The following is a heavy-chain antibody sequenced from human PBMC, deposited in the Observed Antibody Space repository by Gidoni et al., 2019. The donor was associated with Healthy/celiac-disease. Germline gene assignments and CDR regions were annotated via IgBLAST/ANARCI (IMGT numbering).Heavy chain of an antibody. J-gene: IGHJ4*02. CDR1: AFTFGDYA. D-gene: IGHD2-2*01. CDR2: IRSKAYGGTT. CDR3: TRGLYQLLLGDY. Sequence: EVQLVESAGGLVQPGRSLSLSSTASAFTFGDYAMSWFRQAPGKGLEWVGFIRSKAYGGTTEYAASVKGRFTISRDDSKSIAYLQMNSLKTEDTAVYYCTRGLYQLLLGDYWGQGTLVTVSS. V-gene: IGHV3-49*03.